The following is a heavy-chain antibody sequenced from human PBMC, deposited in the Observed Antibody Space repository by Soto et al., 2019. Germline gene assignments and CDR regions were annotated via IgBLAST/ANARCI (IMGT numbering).Heavy chain of an antibody. D-gene: IGHD6-19*01. J-gene: IGHJ4*02. V-gene: IGHV1-46*01. Sequence: ASVKVSCKASGYTFTCYYMHWVRQAPGQGLEWMGIINPSGGSTSYAQKFQGRVTMTRDTSTSTVYMELSSLRSEDTAVYYCARVSGASSGWYRRYFDYWGQGTLVTVSS. CDR2: INPSGGST. CDR3: ARVSGASSGWYRRYFDY. CDR1: GYTFTCYY.